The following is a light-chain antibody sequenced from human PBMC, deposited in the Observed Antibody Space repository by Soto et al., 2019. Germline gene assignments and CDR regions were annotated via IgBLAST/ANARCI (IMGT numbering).Light chain of an antibody. V-gene: IGLV2-11*01. CDR2: NVN. Sequence: QSALTQPRSVSGSPGQSVTISCSRTTSDVGGYNYVSWYQHHPGKAPKLIIYNVNKRPSGVPDRFSGSKSGSTASLTISGLQAEDEADYSCSSYGGGYTFEVLFGGGTKLTVL. J-gene: IGLJ3*02. CDR1: TSDVGGYNY. CDR3: SSYGGGYTFEVL.